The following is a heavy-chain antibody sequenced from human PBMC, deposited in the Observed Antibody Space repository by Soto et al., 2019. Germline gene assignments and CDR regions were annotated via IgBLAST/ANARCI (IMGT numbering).Heavy chain of an antibody. CDR2: ISGSGGST. D-gene: IGHD3-3*01. CDR3: AKDLARGVWSGYYYYYYYMDV. CDR1: GFTFSSYA. J-gene: IGHJ6*03. V-gene: IGHV3-23*01. Sequence: EVQLLESGGGLVQPGGSLRLSCAASGFTFSSYAMSWVRQAPGKGLEWVSAISGSGGSTYYADSVKGRFTISRDNSKNTLYLQMNSLRAEDTAVYYCAKDLARGVWSGYYYYYYYMDVWGKGTTVTVSS.